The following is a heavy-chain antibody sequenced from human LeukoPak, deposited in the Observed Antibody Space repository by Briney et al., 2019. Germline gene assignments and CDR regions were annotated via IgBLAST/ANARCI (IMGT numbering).Heavy chain of an antibody. CDR2: IYYSGST. CDR1: GGSISSSSYY. J-gene: IGHJ4*02. CDR3: ARLTTVVTTIDY. D-gene: IGHD4-23*01. V-gene: IGHV4-39*01. Sequence: SETLSLTCTVSGGSISSSSYYWGWIRKSPGKELEWIRSIYYSGSTYYNPSLKSRVTISVDTSKNQFPLKLSSVTAADTAVYYCARLTTVVTTIDYWGQGTLVTVSS.